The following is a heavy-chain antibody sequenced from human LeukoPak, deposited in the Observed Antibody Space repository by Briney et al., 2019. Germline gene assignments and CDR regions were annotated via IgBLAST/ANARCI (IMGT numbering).Heavy chain of an antibody. J-gene: IGHJ4*02. Sequence: SSETLSLTCTVSGGSISSYYWSWIRQPPGKGLEWIGYIYYSGSTNYNPSLKSRVTISVDTSKNQFSLKLSSVTAADTAVYYCARGGYGSGSYYIDYWGQGTLVTVSS. CDR3: ARGGYGSGSYYIDY. V-gene: IGHV4-59*01. CDR2: IYYSGST. CDR1: GGSISSYY. D-gene: IGHD3-10*01.